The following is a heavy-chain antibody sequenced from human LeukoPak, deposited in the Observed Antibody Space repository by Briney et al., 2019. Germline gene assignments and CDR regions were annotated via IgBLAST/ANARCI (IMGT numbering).Heavy chain of an antibody. CDR1: GFRFSSFG. V-gene: IGHV3-23*01. J-gene: IGHJ4*02. D-gene: IGHD2-8*01. CDR3: AKDRRSNGFSVDS. CDR2: ISGSGRVK. Sequence: PGGSLRLSCAASGFRFSSFGMSWVRQAPGKGLEWVSTISGSGRVKDDAKGRFSISRDNSKNMVYLQMGSLRVDDTAVYYCAKDRRSNGFSVDSWGQGTLVTVSS.